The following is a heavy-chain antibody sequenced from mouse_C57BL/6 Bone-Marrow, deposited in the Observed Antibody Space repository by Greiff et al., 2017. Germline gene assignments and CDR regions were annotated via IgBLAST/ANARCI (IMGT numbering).Heavy chain of an antibody. CDR1: GYTFTSYW. J-gene: IGHJ2*01. CDR2: IHPNSGST. CDR3: ARSGGCGYCDY. V-gene: IGHV1-64*01. Sequence: QVQLQQSGAELVKPGASVKLSCKASGYTFTSYWMHWVKQRPGQGLEWIGMIHPNSGSTNYNEKFKSKATLTVDKSSSTAYMQLSSLTSEDSAVYYCARSGGCGYCDYWGQGTTLTVSS.